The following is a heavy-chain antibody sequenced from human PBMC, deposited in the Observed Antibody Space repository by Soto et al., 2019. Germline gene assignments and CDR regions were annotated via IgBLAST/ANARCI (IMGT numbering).Heavy chain of an antibody. CDR1: GFPFWHYG. V-gene: IGHV3-33*01. CDR2: IWSDGKKE. J-gene: IGHJ6*02. CDR3: ARDRDGGWFHMDV. Sequence: QVQMVESGGGVVQPGRSLRLSCVGSGFPFWHYGLHWVRQAPGKGLEWVAVIWSDGKKESYADFVKGRLAISRDNFKDTLYLQMNSLRAEDTAVYYCARDRDGGWFHMDVWGQGTTVTVSS. D-gene: IGHD6-19*01.